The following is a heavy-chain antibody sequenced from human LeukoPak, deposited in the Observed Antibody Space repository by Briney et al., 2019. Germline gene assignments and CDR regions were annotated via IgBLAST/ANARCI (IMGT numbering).Heavy chain of an antibody. CDR2: MNPNSGNT. D-gene: IGHD3-9*01. CDR1: GYTFTSYD. Sequence: ASVKVSCKASGYTFTSYDINWVRQATGQGLEWMGWMNPNSGNTGYAQKFQGRVTMTRNTSISTAYMELSSLRSEDTAVYYCARGSDILTGFYYYYYGMDVWGQGTTVTVSS. CDR3: ARGSDILTGFYYYYYGMDV. V-gene: IGHV1-8*01. J-gene: IGHJ6*02.